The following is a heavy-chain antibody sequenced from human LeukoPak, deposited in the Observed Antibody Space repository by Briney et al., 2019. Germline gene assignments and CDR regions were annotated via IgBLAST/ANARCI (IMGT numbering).Heavy chain of an antibody. CDR1: GGTFSSYA. CDR2: IIPIFGTA. J-gene: IGHJ4*02. CDR3: ARGPHGYSGYDALDY. D-gene: IGHD5-12*01. V-gene: IGHV1-69*01. Sequence: ASVKVSCKASGGTFSSYAISWVRQAPGQGLEWMGGIIPIFGTANYAQKFQGRVTITADESTSTAYMELSSLRSEDTAGYYCARGPHGYSGYDALDYWGQGTLVTVSS.